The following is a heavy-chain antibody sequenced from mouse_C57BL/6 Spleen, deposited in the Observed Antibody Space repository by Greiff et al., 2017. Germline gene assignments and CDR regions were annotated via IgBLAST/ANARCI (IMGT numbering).Heavy chain of an antibody. CDR3: ATGGTGTDY. Sequence: EVKLVESGPVLVKPGASVKMSCKASGYTFTDYYMNWVKQSHGKSLEWIGVINPYNGGTSYNQKFKGKATLTVDKSSSTAYMELNSLTSEDTAVYYCATGGTGTDYWGQGTTLTVSS. CDR2: INPYNGGT. V-gene: IGHV1-19*01. J-gene: IGHJ2*01. D-gene: IGHD4-1*01. CDR1: GYTFTDYY.